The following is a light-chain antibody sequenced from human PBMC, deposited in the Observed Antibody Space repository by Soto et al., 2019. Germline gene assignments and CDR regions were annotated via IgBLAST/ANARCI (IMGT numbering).Light chain of an antibody. CDR3: ASFRSRTILG. J-gene: IGLJ1*01. Sequence: QSVLTQPASLSGSPGQSITISCTGTSSDIGAYDYVSWFQQHPGKAPKLMISEVNNRPSGVSNRFSGSKAGNTASLTISGLLEDDEADYFCASFRSRTILGFGSGTKVTVL. CDR1: SSDIGAYDY. CDR2: EVN. V-gene: IGLV2-14*01.